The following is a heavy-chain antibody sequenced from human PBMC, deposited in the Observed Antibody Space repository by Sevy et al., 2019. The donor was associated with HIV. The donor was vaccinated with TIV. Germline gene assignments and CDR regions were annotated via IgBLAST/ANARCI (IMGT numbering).Heavy chain of an antibody. D-gene: IGHD3-10*01. V-gene: IGHV3-21*06. CDR2: ISGSANYI. CDR1: GFTFNTYT. CDR3: ARPYGSGSWEAFDI. Sequence: GGSLRLSCIASGFTFNTYTMNWVRQAPGKGLEWVSSISGSANYIYYADSVKGRFNISRDNAKNSLFLQMNSLRVEDTAVYYCARPYGSGSWEAFDIWGQGTMVTVSS. J-gene: IGHJ3*02.